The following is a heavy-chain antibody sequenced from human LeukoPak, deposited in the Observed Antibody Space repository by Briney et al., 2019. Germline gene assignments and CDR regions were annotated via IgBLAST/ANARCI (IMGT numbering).Heavy chain of an antibody. J-gene: IGHJ4*02. Sequence: SGGALRLSCAASGFTFSSYGMHWVRQAPGKGLEWVAFIRCDGSNRYYADSVKGRFTISRDNSKNTLYLQMNSLRAEDTAVYYCAKSFPLPARLGYCSGGSCPFDYWGQGTLVTVSS. CDR2: IRCDGSNR. V-gene: IGHV3-30*02. CDR3: AKSFPLPARLGYCSGGSCPFDY. D-gene: IGHD2-15*01. CDR1: GFTFSSYG.